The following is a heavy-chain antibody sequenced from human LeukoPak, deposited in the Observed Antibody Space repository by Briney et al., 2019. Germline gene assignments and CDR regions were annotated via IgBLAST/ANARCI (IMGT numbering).Heavy chain of an antibody. CDR3: AKGFFGSGSFPHNFDY. CDR1: GFTFSSFA. CDR2: VRGNGDST. Sequence: PGGSLRLSCAASGFTFSSFAMHWVRQAPGKGLEWVAIVRGNGDSTHHADSVKGRFTISRDNSKNMLYLQTNSLRDEDTAVYYCAKGFFGSGSFPHNFDYWGQGTLVTVSS. V-gene: IGHV3-23*01. D-gene: IGHD3-10*01. J-gene: IGHJ4*02.